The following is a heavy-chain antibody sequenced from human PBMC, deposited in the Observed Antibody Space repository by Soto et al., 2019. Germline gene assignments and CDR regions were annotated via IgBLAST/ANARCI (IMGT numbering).Heavy chain of an antibody. V-gene: IGHV4-31*03. D-gene: IGHD3-10*01. Sequence: PSETLSLTCTVSGGSISSGGYYWSWIRQHPGKGLEWIGYIYYSGSTYYNPSLKSRVTISVDTSKNQFSLKLSSVTAADTAVYYCARVRPLDSSGSRRDYYMDVWAKGTTDTGSS. J-gene: IGHJ6*03. CDR2: IYYSGST. CDR1: GGSISSGGYY. CDR3: ARVRPLDSSGSRRDYYMDV.